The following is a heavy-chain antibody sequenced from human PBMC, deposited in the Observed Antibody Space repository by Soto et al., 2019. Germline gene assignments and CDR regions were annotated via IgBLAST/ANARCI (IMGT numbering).Heavy chain of an antibody. J-gene: IGHJ5*02. CDR1: GFSVSSNY. Sequence: AASGFSVSSNYMTWVRQAPGKGLEWVSIIYSDGRTNYADSVKGRFTISRDNSKNTVYLQMTSLSADDTAVYYCAREISAGFGEPWLDPWGQGTLVTVSS. D-gene: IGHD3-10*01. V-gene: IGHV3-53*01. CDR3: AREISAGFGEPWLDP. CDR2: IYSDGRT.